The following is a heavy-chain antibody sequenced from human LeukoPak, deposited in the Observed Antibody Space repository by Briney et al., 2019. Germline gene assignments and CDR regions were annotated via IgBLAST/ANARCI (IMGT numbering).Heavy chain of an antibody. J-gene: IGHJ4*02. V-gene: IGHV3-23*01. CDR2: ISGSGDST. CDR1: GFTLRSYG. Sequence: GGSLRLSCGASGFTLRSYGMSLVRQAPGKGLEWDSAISGSGDSTYYADSVKGRFTISRDNSKNMVYLQMNSLRAEDTAVYYCAKKRGTYYYDLFDYWGQGTLVTVSS. D-gene: IGHD3-22*01. CDR3: AKKRGTYYYDLFDY.